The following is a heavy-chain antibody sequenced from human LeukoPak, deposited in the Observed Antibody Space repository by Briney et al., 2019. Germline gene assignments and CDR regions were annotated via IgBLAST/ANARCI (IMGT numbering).Heavy chain of an antibody. D-gene: IGHD3-22*01. Sequence: SETLSLTCAVYGGSFSDYYWTWIRQPPGKGLEWIGEINHSGSTNYNASLKSRVTISVDTSKNQFSLKLSSVTAADTAVYYCARLPNDSSGYYLVYYFDYWGQGTLVTVSS. CDR3: ARLPNDSSGYYLVYYFDY. CDR2: INHSGST. V-gene: IGHV4-34*01. J-gene: IGHJ4*02. CDR1: GGSFSDYY.